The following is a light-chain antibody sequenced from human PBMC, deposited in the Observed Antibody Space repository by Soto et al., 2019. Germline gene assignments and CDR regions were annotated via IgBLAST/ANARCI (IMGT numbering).Light chain of an antibody. CDR3: QQYNNWLIT. CDR1: QSVSSN. CDR2: GAS. Sequence: ILLTQSPANLSLSAGERATISCRASQSVSSNLAWYQQKPGQAPRLLIYGASTRATGIPARFSGSGAGTDFTLTISSLKSEDFEVYYCQQYNNWLITFGQGTRLEIK. V-gene: IGKV3-15*01. J-gene: IGKJ5*01.